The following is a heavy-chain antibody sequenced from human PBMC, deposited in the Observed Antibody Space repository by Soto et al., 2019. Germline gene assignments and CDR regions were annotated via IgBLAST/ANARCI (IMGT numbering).Heavy chain of an antibody. D-gene: IGHD2-2*01. V-gene: IGHV4-4*02. Sequence: XETLSLACAVSGVSISSSNWWSWVRQPPGKGLEWIGEIYHSGSTNYNPSLKSRVTISVDKSKNQFSLKLSSVTAADTAVYYCAGGGSYASYYFDYWGQGTLVTVSS. CDR1: GVSISSSNW. CDR3: AGGGSYASYYFDY. CDR2: IYHSGST. J-gene: IGHJ4*02.